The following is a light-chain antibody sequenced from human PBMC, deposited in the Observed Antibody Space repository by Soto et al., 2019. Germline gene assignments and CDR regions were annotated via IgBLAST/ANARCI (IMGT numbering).Light chain of an antibody. Sequence: QSALTQPASVSGSPGQSITISCTGTSSDVGGYDYVSWYQQSPGRAPKLIIYDVSNRPSGVSNRLSGSKSGNTASLTISGLQAEDEADYYCSSYTSYSTLVVLGGGTKLTVL. CDR1: SSDVGGYDY. J-gene: IGLJ2*01. V-gene: IGLV2-14*01. CDR2: DVS. CDR3: SSYTSYSTLVV.